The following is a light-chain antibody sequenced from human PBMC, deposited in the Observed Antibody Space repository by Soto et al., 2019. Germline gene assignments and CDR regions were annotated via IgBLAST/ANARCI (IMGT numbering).Light chain of an antibody. J-gene: IGLJ1*01. CDR2: DVS. Sequence: QSALTRPASVSGSPGQSITISCTGNKNDVGGYNYVSWYQQHPGKAPKLMIYDVSNRPSGVSYRFSGSKSGNTASLTISGLQAEHEANYSFSSYTSSSTLYVFGTGTKVTVL. CDR1: KNDVGGYNY. V-gene: IGLV2-14*01. CDR3: SSYTSSSTLYV.